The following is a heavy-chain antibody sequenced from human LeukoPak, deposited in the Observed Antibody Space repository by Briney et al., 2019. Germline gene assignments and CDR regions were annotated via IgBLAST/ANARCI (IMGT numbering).Heavy chain of an antibody. CDR2: ISYDGSNK. CDR3: AKPQTSSGWLDFDY. J-gene: IGHJ4*02. D-gene: IGHD6-19*01. Sequence: GGSLRLSCAASGFTFSSYGMHWVRQAPGKWLEWVAVISYDGSNKYYADSVKGRFTISRDNSKNTLYLQMNSLRAEDTAVYYCAKPQTSSGWLDFDYWGQGTLVTVSS. V-gene: IGHV3-30*18. CDR1: GFTFSSYG.